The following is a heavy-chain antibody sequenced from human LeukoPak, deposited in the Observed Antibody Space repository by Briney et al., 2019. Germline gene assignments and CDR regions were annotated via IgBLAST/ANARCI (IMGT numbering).Heavy chain of an antibody. CDR2: INHSGST. J-gene: IGHJ4*02. CDR3: ASNPFDYSEGNLDY. D-gene: IGHD4-11*01. CDR1: GGSITSSSYF. Sequence: PSETLSLTCTVSGGSITSSSYFWGWIRQPPGKGLEWIGEINHSGSTNYNPSLKSRVTISVDTSKNQFSLKLSSVTAADTAVYYCASNPFDYSEGNLDYWGQGTLVTVSS. V-gene: IGHV4-39*07.